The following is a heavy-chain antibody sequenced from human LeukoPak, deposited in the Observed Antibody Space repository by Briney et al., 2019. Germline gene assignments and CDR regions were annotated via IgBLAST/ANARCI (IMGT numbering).Heavy chain of an antibody. V-gene: IGHV3-21*01. CDR3: ARDGLAAATLHWCFDL. J-gene: IGHJ2*01. CDR1: GFTFSSYS. Sequence: GGSLRLSCAASGFTFSSYSMNWVRQAPGKGLEWVSSISSSSSYIYYADSVKGRFTISRDDARNSLYLQMNSLRAEDTAVYYCARDGLAAATLHWCFDLWGRGTLVTVSS. D-gene: IGHD2-15*01. CDR2: ISSSSSYI.